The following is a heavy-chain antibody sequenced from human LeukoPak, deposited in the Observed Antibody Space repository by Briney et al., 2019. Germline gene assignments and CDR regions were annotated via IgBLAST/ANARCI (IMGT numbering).Heavy chain of an antibody. V-gene: IGHV3-7*05. CDR3: ARGDYYDSSGYYVDAFDV. CDR1: GFTFSSYA. J-gene: IGHJ3*01. CDR2: IKQDGSEK. Sequence: GGSLRLSCAASGFTFSSYAMSWVRQAPGKGLEWVANIKQDGSEKYYGDSVKGRFTISRDNAKNSLYLQMNSLRAEDTAVYYCARGDYYDSSGYYVDAFDVWGQGTMVTVSS. D-gene: IGHD3-22*01.